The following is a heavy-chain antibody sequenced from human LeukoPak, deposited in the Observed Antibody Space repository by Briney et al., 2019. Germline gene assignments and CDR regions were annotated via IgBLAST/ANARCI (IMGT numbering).Heavy chain of an antibody. V-gene: IGHV3-74*01. CDR1: GFTFSSYW. D-gene: IGHD3-16*01. J-gene: IGHJ3*01. CDR3: ARDFLHLGG. CDR2: INTDGSST. Sequence: QPGGSLRLSCAASGFTFSSYWMHWVRQSPGKGLVWVSRINTDGSSTDYAHSEKGRFTISRDNAKNTLYLQMSSLRAEDTAVYYCARDFLHLGGWGQGTMVTVSS.